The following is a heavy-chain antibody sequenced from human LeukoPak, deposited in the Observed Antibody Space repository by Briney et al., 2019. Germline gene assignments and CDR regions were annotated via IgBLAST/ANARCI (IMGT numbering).Heavy chain of an antibody. V-gene: IGHV5-51*01. Sequence: GESLKISCKGSGYSFTSYWIGWVRQMPGKGLAWMGIIYPGDSDTRYSPSFQGQVTISADKSISTAYLQWSSLKASDTAMYYCARLDPPLDDYGDYVYFDYWGQGTLVTVSS. J-gene: IGHJ4*02. CDR1: GYSFTSYW. CDR2: IYPGDSDT. D-gene: IGHD4-17*01. CDR3: ARLDPPLDDYGDYVYFDY.